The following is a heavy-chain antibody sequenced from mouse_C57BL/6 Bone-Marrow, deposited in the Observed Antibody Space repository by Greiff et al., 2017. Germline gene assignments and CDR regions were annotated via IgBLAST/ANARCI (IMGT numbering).Heavy chain of an antibody. D-gene: IGHD2-14*01. Sequence: QVQLQQPGAELVMPGASVKLSCKASGYTFTSYWMHWVKQRPGQGLEWIGEIDPSDSYTNYNQKFKGKSTFTVDKSSSTAYMQLSSLTSEDSAVYYCARGYYYFDYWGQGTTLTVSS. J-gene: IGHJ2*01. V-gene: IGHV1-69*01. CDR1: GYTFTSYW. CDR3: ARGYYYFDY. CDR2: IDPSDSYT.